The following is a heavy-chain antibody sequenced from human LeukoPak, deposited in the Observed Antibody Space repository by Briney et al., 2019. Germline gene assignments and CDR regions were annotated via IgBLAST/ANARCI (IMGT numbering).Heavy chain of an antibody. CDR2: IYYSGST. CDR3: ARVGGSYGGAFDI. V-gene: IGHV4-59*01. CDR1: GGSISSYY. J-gene: IGHJ3*02. D-gene: IGHD1-26*01. Sequence: PSETLSLTCTVSGGSISSYYWSWIRQPPGKGLEWIGYIYYSGSTNYNPSLKSRVTISVDTSKNQFSLKLSSVTAADTAVYYYARVGGSYGGAFDIWGQGTMVTVSS.